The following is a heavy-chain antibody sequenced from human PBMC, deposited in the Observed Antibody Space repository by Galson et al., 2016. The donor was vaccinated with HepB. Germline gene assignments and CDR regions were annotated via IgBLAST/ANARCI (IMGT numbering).Heavy chain of an antibody. D-gene: IGHD6-19*01. Sequence: SLRLSCAASGFTFSTNAMNWVRQAPGKGLEWVSGISDSGSSTSYADSVKGRFTISRDNSKNTLYLQMNSLRAEDTAIYYCANQHITGWYSCVTHWRQGTLVTVSS. J-gene: IGHJ4*02. CDR3: ANQHITGWYSCVTH. CDR1: GFTFSTNA. CDR2: ISDSGSST. V-gene: IGHV3-23*01.